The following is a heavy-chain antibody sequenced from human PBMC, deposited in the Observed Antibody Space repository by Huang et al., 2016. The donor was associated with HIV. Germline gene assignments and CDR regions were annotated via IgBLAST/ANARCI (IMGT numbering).Heavy chain of an antibody. D-gene: IGHD4-17*01. CDR3: AREDDYGGN. J-gene: IGHJ4*02. CDR1: GFTFSSYV. Sequence: QVQMVESGGGVVQPGRSLRLSCAASGFTFSSYVMYWVRQAHGKGLESVAVIAYDGSNKYYADSVQGRFTISRDNSKNTLYLQMNGLRTEDTAVYYCAREDDYGGNWGQGTLVTVSS. CDR2: IAYDGSNK. V-gene: IGHV3-30-3*01.